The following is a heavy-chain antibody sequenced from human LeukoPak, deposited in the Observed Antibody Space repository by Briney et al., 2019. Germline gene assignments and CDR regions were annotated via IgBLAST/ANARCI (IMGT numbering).Heavy chain of an antibody. CDR2: IYYSGST. Sequence: PSETLSLTCTVSGGSISSYYWSWIRQPPGKGLEWIGYIYYSGSTSYNPSLKSRVTISVDTSKNQFSLRLSSVTAADTAVYYCARGHMENWGAPFDYWGQGTLVTVS. D-gene: IGHD7-27*01. V-gene: IGHV4-59*01. J-gene: IGHJ4*02. CDR3: ARGHMENWGAPFDY. CDR1: GGSISSYY.